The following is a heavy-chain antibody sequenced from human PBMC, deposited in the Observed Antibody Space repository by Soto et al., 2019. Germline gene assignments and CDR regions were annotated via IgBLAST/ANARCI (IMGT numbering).Heavy chain of an antibody. Sequence: ASVKVSCKASGYTFTSYYMHWVRQAPGQGLEWMGIINPSGGSTSYAQKFQGRVTMTRDTPTSTVYMELSSLRSEDTAVYYCARNRVYYDSSGYQSEYFDYWGQGTLVTVSS. V-gene: IGHV1-46*01. J-gene: IGHJ4*02. D-gene: IGHD3-22*01. CDR1: GYTFTSYY. CDR2: INPSGGST. CDR3: ARNRVYYDSSGYQSEYFDY.